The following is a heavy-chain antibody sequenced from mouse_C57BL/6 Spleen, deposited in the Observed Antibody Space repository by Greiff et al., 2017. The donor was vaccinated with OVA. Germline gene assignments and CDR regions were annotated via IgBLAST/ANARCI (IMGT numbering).Heavy chain of an antibody. D-gene: IGHD2-1*01. V-gene: IGHV1-22*01. CDR1: GYTFTDYN. J-gene: IGHJ4*01. CDR2: INPNNGGT. CDR3: ARPIYYGNYDAMDY. Sequence: EVQVVESGPELVKPGASVKMSCKASGYTFTDYNMHWVKQSHGKSLEWIGSINPNNGGTSYNTKFKGKATWTVNNSSITAYMELRSLTSEDSAVYYCARPIYYGNYDAMDYWGQGTSVTVAA.